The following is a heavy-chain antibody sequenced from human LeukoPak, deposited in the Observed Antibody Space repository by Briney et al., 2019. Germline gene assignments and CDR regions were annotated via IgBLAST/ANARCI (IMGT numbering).Heavy chain of an antibody. D-gene: IGHD6-6*01. Sequence: PSETLSLTCTVSGGSISSYYWSWIRQPPGKGLEWIGYIYYSGSTNYNPSLKSRVTIPVDTSKNQFSLKLSSVTAADTAVYYCARGAARDAFDIWGQGTMVTVSS. CDR1: GGSISSYY. J-gene: IGHJ3*02. CDR3: ARGAARDAFDI. CDR2: IYYSGST. V-gene: IGHV4-59*01.